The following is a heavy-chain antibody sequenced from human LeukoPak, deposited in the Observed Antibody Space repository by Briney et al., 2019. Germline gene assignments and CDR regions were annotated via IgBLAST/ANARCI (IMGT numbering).Heavy chain of an antibody. CDR2: IYTSGNT. Sequence: SETLSLTCSVSGGSVSSYYWSWIRQPAGKGLEWIGRIYTSGNTNYNPSLKSRVTMSVDTSKNQFSLKLSSVTAADTAVYYCAGDGYDFLTGLFDYWGQGTLVTVSS. V-gene: IGHV4-4*07. D-gene: IGHD3-9*01. CDR3: AGDGYDFLTGLFDY. CDR1: GGSVSSYY. J-gene: IGHJ4*02.